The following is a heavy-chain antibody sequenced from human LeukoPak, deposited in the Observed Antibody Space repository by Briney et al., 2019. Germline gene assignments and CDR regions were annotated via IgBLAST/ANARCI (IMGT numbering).Heavy chain of an antibody. J-gene: IGHJ5*02. CDR3: ARSTAITMIVVDP. CDR2: IIPIFGIA. CDR1: GGSFSSYA. V-gene: IGHV1-69*04. D-gene: IGHD3-22*01. Sequence: SVKVSCKASGGSFSSYAISWVRQAPGRGLEWMGRIIPIFGIANYAQKFQGRVTITADKSTSTAYMELSSLRSEDTAVYHCARSTAITMIVVDPWGQGTLVTVSS.